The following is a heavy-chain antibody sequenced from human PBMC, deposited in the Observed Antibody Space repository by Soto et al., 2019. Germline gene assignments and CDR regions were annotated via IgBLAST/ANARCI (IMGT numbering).Heavy chain of an antibody. J-gene: IGHJ4*02. D-gene: IGHD3-10*01. CDR2: ISGSGGTT. V-gene: IGHV3-23*01. Sequence: GGSLRLSCAASGFTFSTFAMSWVRQAPGKGLEWVSAISGSGGTTYYADSVKGRFTISRDNAKNPLYLQMNSLRAEDTAVYYCARANYYGSPGDFDYWGQGTLVTVSS. CDR3: ARANYYGSPGDFDY. CDR1: GFTFSTFA.